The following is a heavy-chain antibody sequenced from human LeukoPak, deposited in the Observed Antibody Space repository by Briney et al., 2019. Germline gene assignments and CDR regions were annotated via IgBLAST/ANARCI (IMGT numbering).Heavy chain of an antibody. D-gene: IGHD3-10*01. CDR2: INPNSGGT. CDR3: ARSYGSGTTNDY. CDR1: GYTFTDYY. Sequence: ASVKVSCKASGYTFTDYYMHWVRQAPGQGLEWMGWINPNSGGTDYAQKFQGRVTITRDTSISTTYMELSRLRSDATAVYYCARSYGSGTTNDYWGQGTLVTVSS. V-gene: IGHV1-2*02. J-gene: IGHJ4*02.